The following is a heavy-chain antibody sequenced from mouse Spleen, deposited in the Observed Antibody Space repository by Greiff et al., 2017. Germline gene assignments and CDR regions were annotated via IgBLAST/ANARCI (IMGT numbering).Heavy chain of an antibody. CDR2: ISSGGGNT. CDR3: ARQQLGLRYWYFDV. Sequence: EVMLVESGGGLVKLGGSLKLSCAASGFTFSSYAMSWVRQTPEKRLEWVATISSGGGNTYYPDSVKGRFTISRDNAKNTLYLQMSSLKSEDTAMYYCARQQLGLRYWYFDVWGAGTTVTVSS. J-gene: IGHJ1*01. V-gene: IGHV5-9*01. D-gene: IGHD3-1*01. CDR1: GFTFSSYA.